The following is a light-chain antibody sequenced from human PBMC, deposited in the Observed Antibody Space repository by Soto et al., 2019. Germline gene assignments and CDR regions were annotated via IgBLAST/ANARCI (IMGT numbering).Light chain of an antibody. Sequence: QSALTQPPSASGSPGQSVTISCTGTSSDVGGYNYVSWFQQHPGKAPKLMIYEVTKRPSGVPGRFSGSKSGNTASLTVSGLQAEDEAAYYCSSFAGSDNVVFGGGTKLTVL. J-gene: IGLJ2*01. V-gene: IGLV2-8*01. CDR1: SSDVGGYNY. CDR3: SSFAGSDNVV. CDR2: EVT.